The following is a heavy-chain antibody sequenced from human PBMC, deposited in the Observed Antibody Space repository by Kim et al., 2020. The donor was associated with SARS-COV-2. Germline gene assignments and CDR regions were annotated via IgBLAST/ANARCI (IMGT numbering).Heavy chain of an antibody. V-gene: IGHV7-4-1*02. CDR1: GSTFTSYA. Sequence: ASVKVSCKASGSTFTSYAMNWVRPAPGQGLEWMGWVNTNTGNPTYAQGFTGRLVFSLDTSVNTAYLQISSLKAEDTAVYYCARDVSTFCGGDCRPVVTDFDPWGQGTLVTVSS. CDR2: VNTNTGNP. D-gene: IGHD2-21*02. J-gene: IGHJ5*02. CDR3: ARDVSTFCGGDCRPVVTDFDP.